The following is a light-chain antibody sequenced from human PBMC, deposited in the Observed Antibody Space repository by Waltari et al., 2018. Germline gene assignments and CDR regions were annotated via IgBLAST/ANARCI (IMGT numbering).Light chain of an antibody. CDR3: QQYNSYST. CDR1: QSISNW. V-gene: IGKV1-5*03. CDR2: QAS. Sequence: IQMTQSPSTLSASVGDRVTITCRASQSISNWLAWYQHKPGKGPRLLIYQASSLESGVPSRFSCTGSGTEFTLTISSLQPDDFATYYCQQYNSYSTFGQGTKLEIK. J-gene: IGKJ2*01.